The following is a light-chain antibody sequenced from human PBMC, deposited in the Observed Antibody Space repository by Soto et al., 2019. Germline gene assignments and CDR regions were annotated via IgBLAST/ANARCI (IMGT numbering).Light chain of an antibody. CDR1: QAIRTA. CDR2: AAS. J-gene: IGKJ1*01. CDR3: LLDFRYFWA. Sequence: AIHLTLSPSSLSASVGNSATITCRASQAIRTALGWYQQRPGKVPKLLIYAASTLQSGVPSRFSGSGYGTDFNLTISSLQTEDFATYYCLLDFRYFWAFGQGTKVDIK. V-gene: IGKV1-6*01.